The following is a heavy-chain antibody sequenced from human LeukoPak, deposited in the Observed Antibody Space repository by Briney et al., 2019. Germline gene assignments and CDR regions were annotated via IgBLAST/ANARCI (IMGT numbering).Heavy chain of an antibody. D-gene: IGHD3-10*01. CDR1: GFTFSSYG. Sequence: PGGSLRLSCAASGFTFSSYGMTWVRQAPGKGLEWVSSISSSSSYIYYADSVKGRFTISRDKAKNSLYLQMNSLRAEDTAVYYCARSYGSGSSDFDYWGQGTLVTVSP. CDR3: ARSYGSGSSDFDY. CDR2: ISSSSSYI. J-gene: IGHJ4*02. V-gene: IGHV3-21*01.